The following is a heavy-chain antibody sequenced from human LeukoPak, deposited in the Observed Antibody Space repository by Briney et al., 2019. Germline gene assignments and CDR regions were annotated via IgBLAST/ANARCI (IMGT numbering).Heavy chain of an antibody. CDR3: ARRSMRWMDV. D-gene: IGHD4-23*01. CDR2: IYYSGST. J-gene: IGHJ6*02. V-gene: IGHV4-59*08. Sequence: SETLSLTCTVSGGSISSYYWSLIRQPPGKGLEYIGYIYYSGSTNYNPSLKSRVTTSLDTSKNQFSLKLSSVTAADTAVYYCARRSMRWMDVWGQGTTVTVSS. CDR1: GGSISSYY.